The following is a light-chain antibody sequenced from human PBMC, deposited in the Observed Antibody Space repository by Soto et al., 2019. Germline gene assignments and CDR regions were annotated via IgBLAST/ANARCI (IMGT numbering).Light chain of an antibody. Sequence: QSALTQPASVSGSPGQSITFSCTGTSSDVGGYNYVSWYQLHPGKAPKLMVFEVSNRPSGVSYRFSGSKSGNTASLTISGLQAEDEADYFCSSYSISTAYLFGTGTKVTV. CDR1: SSDVGGYNY. J-gene: IGLJ1*01. CDR3: SSYSISTAYL. CDR2: EVS. V-gene: IGLV2-14*01.